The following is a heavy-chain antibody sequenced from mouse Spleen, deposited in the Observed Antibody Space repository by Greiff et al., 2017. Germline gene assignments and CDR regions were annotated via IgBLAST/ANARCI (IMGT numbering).Heavy chain of an antibody. CDR3: ARERGYDYGAMDY. Sequence: EVKLQESGPGLVKPSQSLSLTCSVTGYSITSGYYWNWIRQFPGNKLEWMGYISYDGSNNYNPSLKNRISITRDTSKNQFFLKLNSVTTEDTATYYCARERGYDYGAMDYWGQGTSVTVSS. D-gene: IGHD2-4*01. V-gene: IGHV3-6*01. CDR1: GYSITSGYY. CDR2: ISYDGSN. J-gene: IGHJ4*01.